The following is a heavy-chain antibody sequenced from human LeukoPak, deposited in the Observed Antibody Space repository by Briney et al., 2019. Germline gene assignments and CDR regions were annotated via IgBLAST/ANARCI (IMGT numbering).Heavy chain of an antibody. CDR1: GYTFTAYY. D-gene: IGHD1-26*01. CDR3: ARDPASGSYYYYFDY. J-gene: IGHJ4*02. V-gene: IGHV1-46*01. Sequence: GASVKVSCKATGYTFTAYYMHWVRQAPGQGLEWMGLINPSGSSTVYAQKFQGRVTMTRDMSTSTVYMELSSLRSEDTAVYYCARDPASGSYYYYFDYWGQGTLVTVSS. CDR2: INPSGSST.